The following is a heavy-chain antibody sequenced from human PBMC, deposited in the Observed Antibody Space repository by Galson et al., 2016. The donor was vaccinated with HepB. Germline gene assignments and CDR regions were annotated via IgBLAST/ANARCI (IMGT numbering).Heavy chain of an antibody. CDR3: ANLSWTDGHSYYGVDV. CDR1: GFTFSRSA. J-gene: IGHJ6*02. CDR2: IGGRDGGT. Sequence: SLRLSCAASGFTFSRSAMTWFRQVPGKGLEWVSSIGGRDGGTFYRDSVKGRFTNSRDNSKKTLFLQMSSLRAEDTGTHFCANLSWTDGHSYYGVDVWGQGTTVTVSS. V-gene: IGHV3-23*02. D-gene: IGHD3/OR15-3a*01.